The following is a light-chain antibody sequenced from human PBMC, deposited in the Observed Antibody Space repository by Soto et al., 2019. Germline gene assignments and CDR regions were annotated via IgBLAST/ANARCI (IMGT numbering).Light chain of an antibody. CDR2: WAS. J-gene: IGKJ1*01. CDR1: QSVLSSSNNKNY. V-gene: IGKV4-1*01. Sequence: DIVMTQSPDSLAVSLGERATINCKSSQSVLSSSNNKNYLAWYQQKPGQPTKLLIYWASTRRTGVPDRFSGIGSETDFTLTSSSLQAEDVAVYYCQKYFNTRRTFGQGTTVEIK. CDR3: QKYFNTRRT.